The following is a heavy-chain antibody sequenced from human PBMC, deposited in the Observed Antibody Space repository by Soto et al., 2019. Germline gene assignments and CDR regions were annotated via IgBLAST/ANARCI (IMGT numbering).Heavy chain of an antibody. CDR3: ARGGFRADAFDI. J-gene: IGHJ3*02. CDR2: IYHSGST. CDR1: GDCISSGGYS. Sequence: SESLAISSGSCGDCISSGGYSWSWIRQPPGKGLEWIGFIYHSGSTFYSPSLKSRVTISLDRSKNQSSLNLSSVTAADTAVYYCARGGFRADAFDIWGQATMVTV. V-gene: IGHV4-30-2*01.